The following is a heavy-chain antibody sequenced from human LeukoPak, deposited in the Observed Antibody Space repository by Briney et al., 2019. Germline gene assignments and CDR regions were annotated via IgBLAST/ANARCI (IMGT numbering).Heavy chain of an antibody. CDR2: ISDDGSST. CDR3: ARALRIAVVDY. D-gene: IGHD2-15*01. CDR1: GLTFSSYW. J-gene: IGHJ4*02. V-gene: IGHV3-74*01. Sequence: GGSLRLSCAVSGLTFSSYWMHWVRQAPGKGLVWVSRISDDGSSTYYADSVKGRSTISRDNGKNTLYLQMNSLGAEDTAVYYCARALRIAVVDYWGQGTLVTVSS.